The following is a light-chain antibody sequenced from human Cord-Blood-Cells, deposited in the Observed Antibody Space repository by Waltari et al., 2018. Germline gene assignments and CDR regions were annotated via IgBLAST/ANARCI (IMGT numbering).Light chain of an antibody. V-gene: IGKV3-15*01. Sequence: EIVMTQSTATLSVSPGARATLSCRASLSVSSNLAWYQQKPGQSPRLLISGASNRATGIPARFSGSWSGAEFTLTISSLQSEDFAVYYCQQYNNWPLWTFGQGTKVEI. CDR3: QQYNNWPLWT. J-gene: IGKJ1*01. CDR1: LSVSSN. CDR2: GAS.